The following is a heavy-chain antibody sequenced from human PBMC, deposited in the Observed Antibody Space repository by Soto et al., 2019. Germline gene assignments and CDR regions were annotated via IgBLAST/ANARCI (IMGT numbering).Heavy chain of an antibody. CDR2: ISGSADNT. V-gene: IGHV3-23*01. J-gene: IGHJ6*02. CDR1: GFTFSSYA. CDR3: AKVYWGYCSSTTCYQTPHYYYGLDV. Sequence: GGSLRLSCAASGFTFSSYAMSWVRQAPGKGLEWVSTISGSADNTYYADSVKGRFIVSRDNSENTLYLQMNSLRAEDTAVYYCAKVYWGYCSSTTCYQTPHYYYGLDVWGQGTTVTVSS. D-gene: IGHD2-2*01.